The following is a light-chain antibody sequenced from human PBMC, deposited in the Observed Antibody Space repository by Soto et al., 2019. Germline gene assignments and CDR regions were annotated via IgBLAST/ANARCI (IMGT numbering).Light chain of an antibody. J-gene: IGKJ2*01. CDR3: HQYNVRPQT. V-gene: IGKV3-15*01. CDR2: GAT. CDR1: QSATTN. Sequence: EIVLTQSPATLSVSPGERATLSCRASQSATTNLAWYQQKPCQAPRVLIYGATTPATGIPARFSGSGSGTEFTLTISSLQSEDFGDYYCHQYNVRPQTFGQGTKLEIK.